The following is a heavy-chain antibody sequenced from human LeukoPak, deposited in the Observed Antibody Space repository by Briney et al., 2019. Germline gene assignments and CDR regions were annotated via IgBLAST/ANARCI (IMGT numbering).Heavy chain of an antibody. CDR1: GYSISSGYY. V-gene: IGHV4-38-2*02. Sequence: SETLSLTCTVSGYSISSGYYWGWIRQPPGKGLEWVGNIYHSGSTFYNPSLKSRVTISVDTSKNQFSLKLSSVTAADTAVYYCARGYSSSWYLNWFDPWGQGTLVTVSS. CDR3: ARGYSSSWYLNWFDP. CDR2: IYHSGST. D-gene: IGHD6-13*01. J-gene: IGHJ5*02.